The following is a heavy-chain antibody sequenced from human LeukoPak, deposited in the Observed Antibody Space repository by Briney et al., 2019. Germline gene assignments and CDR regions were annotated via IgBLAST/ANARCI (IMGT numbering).Heavy chain of an antibody. D-gene: IGHD1-26*01. Sequence: PSETLSLTCAVYGGPFSHYYWTWIRQPPGKGLEWIGEINESGSTNYDPSLKSRVTISVDTSKTHLSLNLTSVTAADTAVYYCASRIGRYLYYFGMDVWGQGTTVTVSS. CDR1: GGPFSHYY. V-gene: IGHV4-34*01. J-gene: IGHJ6*02. CDR2: INESGST. CDR3: ASRIGRYLYYFGMDV.